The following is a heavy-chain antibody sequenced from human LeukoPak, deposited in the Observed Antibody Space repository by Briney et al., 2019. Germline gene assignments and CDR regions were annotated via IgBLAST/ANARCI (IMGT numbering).Heavy chain of an antibody. J-gene: IGHJ4*02. V-gene: IGHV4-39*07. D-gene: IGHD3-10*01. Sequence: SETLSLTCTVSGDSISSSTYYWGWIRQPPGKGLEWIGTLYYSGKTYYNPSLKSRVTISVDTSKNQFSLKLTSVTAADTAVYYCTKGRGIWGQGTLVTVSS. CDR3: TKGRGI. CDR1: GDSISSSTYY. CDR2: LYYSGKT.